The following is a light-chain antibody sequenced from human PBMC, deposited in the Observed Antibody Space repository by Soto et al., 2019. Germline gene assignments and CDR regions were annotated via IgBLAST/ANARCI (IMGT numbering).Light chain of an antibody. CDR2: DSS. V-gene: IGKV1-5*01. CDR1: QNINTW. Sequence: DFQMTQSPSTLSASVGDSVTITCRASQNINTWLAWYQQKPGKAPGLLIYDSSSLESGVSSRFSGSGSGTEFTLTISSLQPDDSATYYCQQYNNRLWSFGQGTKVEIK. J-gene: IGKJ1*01. CDR3: QQYNNRLWS.